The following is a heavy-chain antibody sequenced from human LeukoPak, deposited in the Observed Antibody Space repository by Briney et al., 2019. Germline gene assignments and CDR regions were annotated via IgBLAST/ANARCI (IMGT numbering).Heavy chain of an antibody. CDR2: IRSKTYGETT. J-gene: IGHJ6*04. V-gene: IGHV3-49*04. CDR1: GFTFSDYY. CDR3: SRADYYVWGGPIFWDV. D-gene: IGHD3-10*02. Sequence: PGGSLRLSCAASGFTFSDYYMSWVRQAPGKGLEWVVFIRSKTYGETTEYAASVKGRFTISRYDSKSIAYLQMNSMKTEDTAVYYCSRADYYVWGGPIFWDVWGKGTTVTVSS.